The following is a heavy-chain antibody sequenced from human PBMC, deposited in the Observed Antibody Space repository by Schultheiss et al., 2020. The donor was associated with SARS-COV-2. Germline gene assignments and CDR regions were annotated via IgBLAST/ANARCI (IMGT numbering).Heavy chain of an antibody. J-gene: IGHJ4*02. D-gene: IGHD6-19*01. V-gene: IGHV4-59*01. CDR3: ARGSSGWWGYFDY. CDR2: IYYIGST. CDR1: GGSISSYY. Sequence: SETLSLTCTVSGGSISSYYWSWIRQPPGKGLEWIGYIYYIGSTNYNPSLKSRVTISVDTSKNQFSLKLSSVTAADTAVYYCARGSSGWWGYFDYWGQGTLVTVSS.